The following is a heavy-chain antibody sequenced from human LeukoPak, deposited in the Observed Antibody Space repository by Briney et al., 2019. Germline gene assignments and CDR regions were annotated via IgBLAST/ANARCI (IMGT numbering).Heavy chain of an antibody. CDR1: GFTFSSYS. V-gene: IGHV3-21*01. D-gene: IGHD3-10*01. Sequence: GGSLRLSCAASGFTFSSYSMNWVRQAPGKGLEWVSSISRSSSYIYYADSVKGRFTISRDNAKNSLYLQMNSLRAEDTAVYYCASSPPTAGYYFDYWGQGTLVTVSS. CDR2: ISRSSSYI. J-gene: IGHJ4*02. CDR3: ASSPPTAGYYFDY.